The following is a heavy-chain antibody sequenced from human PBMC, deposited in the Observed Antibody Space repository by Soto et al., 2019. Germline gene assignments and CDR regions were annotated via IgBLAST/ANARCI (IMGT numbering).Heavy chain of an antibody. CDR1: GYSFFNYW. CDR2: IYPGDSET. D-gene: IGHD6-13*01. V-gene: IGHV5-51*01. J-gene: IGHJ5*02. CDR3: ARRRAGNPDDWFDP. Sequence: GESLKISCKGSGYSFFNYWIVWVRQMPGKGLEWMGIIYPGDSETKYSPSFQGQVTISADKSINTAYLQWISLKASDTAMYYCARRRAGNPDDWFDPWGQGTLVTVSS.